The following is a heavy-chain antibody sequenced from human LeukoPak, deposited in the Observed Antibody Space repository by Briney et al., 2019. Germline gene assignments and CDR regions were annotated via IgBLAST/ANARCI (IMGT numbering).Heavy chain of an antibody. Sequence: GGSLRLSCVASGFTFSRYGMHWVRQAPGKGLEWVAVILLDGSKEFYTDSVKGRFTISRDNSKNMLYLQMNSLRAEDTAVYYCARHLNYYLDYWGQGTLVTVSS. CDR2: ILLDGSKE. D-gene: IGHD3-10*01. CDR1: GFTFSRYG. CDR3: ARHLNYYLDY. J-gene: IGHJ4*02. V-gene: IGHV3-33*01.